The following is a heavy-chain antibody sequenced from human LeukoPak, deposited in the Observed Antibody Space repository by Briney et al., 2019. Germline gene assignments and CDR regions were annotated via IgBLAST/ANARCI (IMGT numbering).Heavy chain of an antibody. D-gene: IGHD6-19*01. CDR3: AKDRRLVRSSTPSDFDY. CDR2: IHSNGSST. Sequence: PGGSLRLSCAASGFTFSSYWMHWVRQAPGKGLVWVSRIHSNGSSTSYAESVKGRFTISRDNSKNTLYLQMNSLRAEDTAVYYCAKDRRLVRSSTPSDFDYWGQGTLVTVSS. J-gene: IGHJ4*02. CDR1: GFTFSSYW. V-gene: IGHV3-74*01.